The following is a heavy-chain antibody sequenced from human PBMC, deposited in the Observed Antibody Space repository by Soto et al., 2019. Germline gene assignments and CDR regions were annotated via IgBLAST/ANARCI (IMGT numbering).Heavy chain of an antibody. CDR2: INPNSGGT. D-gene: IGHD2-15*01. Sequence: ASVKVSCKASGYTFTGYYIHWVRQAPGQGLEWMGWINPNSGGTNYAQKFQGRVTMTRETSISTAYMELSRLRSDDTAVYYCARDHGGRGNYYYAMDVWGQGTTVTVYS. CDR3: ARDHGGRGNYYYAMDV. V-gene: IGHV1-2*02. CDR1: GYTFTGYY. J-gene: IGHJ6*02.